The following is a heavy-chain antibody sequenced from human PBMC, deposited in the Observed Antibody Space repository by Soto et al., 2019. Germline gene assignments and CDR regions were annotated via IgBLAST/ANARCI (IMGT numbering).Heavy chain of an antibody. CDR2: MNPNSGNT. D-gene: IGHD2-8*01. Sequence: QVQLVQSGAEVKKPGASVKVSCKASGYTFASYDINWVRQATGQGLEWMGWMNPNSGNTGYAQKFQGRVTMTRNTSISTAYMELSSLRSEDTAVYYCARARYCTNGVCYGFDPWGQGTLVTVSS. J-gene: IGHJ5*02. V-gene: IGHV1-8*01. CDR3: ARARYCTNGVCYGFDP. CDR1: GYTFASYD.